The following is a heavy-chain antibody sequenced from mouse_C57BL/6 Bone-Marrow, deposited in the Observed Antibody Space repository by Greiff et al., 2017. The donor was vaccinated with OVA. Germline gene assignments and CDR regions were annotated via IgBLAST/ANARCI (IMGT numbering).Heavy chain of an antibody. J-gene: IGHJ1*03. D-gene: IGHD1-1*01. Sequence: VQLQQSGAELVRPGTSVKMSCKASGYTFTNYWIGWAKQRPGHGLEWIGDIYPGGGYTNYNEKFKGKATLTADKSSSTAYMQFSSLTSEDSAIYYCARWDYSSSYDWDVDVWGTGTTVTVSS. CDR3: ARWDYSSSYDWDVDV. CDR1: GYTFTNYW. V-gene: IGHV1-63*01. CDR2: IYPGGGYT.